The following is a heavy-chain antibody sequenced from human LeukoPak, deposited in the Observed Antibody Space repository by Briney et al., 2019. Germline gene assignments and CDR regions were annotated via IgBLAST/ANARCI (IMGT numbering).Heavy chain of an antibody. D-gene: IGHD3-10*01. CDR1: GFTVSSSD. J-gene: IGHJ4*02. V-gene: IGHV3-53*01. Sequence: GGSLRLSCAASGFTVSSSDMSWVRQAPGKGLEWVSVFQSGGNTYYADSVKGRFTFSRENSKNMLYLQMNSLRAEDTAVYYCAREGGGRYFDSWGQGTLVAVSS. CDR3: AREGGGRYFDS. CDR2: FQSGGNT.